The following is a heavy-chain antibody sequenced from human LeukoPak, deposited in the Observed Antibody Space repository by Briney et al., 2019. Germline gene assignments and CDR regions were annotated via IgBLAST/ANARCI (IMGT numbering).Heavy chain of an antibody. CDR2: ISYDGSNK. CDR1: GFTFSSYA. D-gene: IGHD5-18*01. Sequence: PGGSLRLSCAASGFTFSSYAMHWARQAPGKGLEWVAVISYDGSNKYYADSVKGRFTISRDNSKNTLYLQMNSLRAEDTAVYYCARATRHTADTALDYWGQGTLVTVSS. CDR3: ARATRHTADTALDY. J-gene: IGHJ4*02. V-gene: IGHV3-30-3*01.